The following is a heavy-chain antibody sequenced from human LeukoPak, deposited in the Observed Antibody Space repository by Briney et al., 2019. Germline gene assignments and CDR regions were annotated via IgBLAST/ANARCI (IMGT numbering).Heavy chain of an antibody. V-gene: IGHV3-20*04. Sequence: GGSLRLSCVASGFTFENYGMSWVRQAPGKGLEWVSGINWDGGSTGYADSVKGRFTISRDNAKKSLYLQMNSLRAEDTAVYYCAREVDIAAAGFDYWGQGTLVTVSS. CDR2: INWDGGST. CDR3: AREVDIAAAGFDY. D-gene: IGHD6-13*01. CDR1: GFTFENYG. J-gene: IGHJ4*02.